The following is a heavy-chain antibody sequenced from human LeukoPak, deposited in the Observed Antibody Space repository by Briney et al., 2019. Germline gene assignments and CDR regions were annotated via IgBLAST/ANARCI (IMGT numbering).Heavy chain of an antibody. Sequence: PGGSLRLCCAASGFTVSSNYMSWVRQAPGKGLEWVSIIYSGGNTYYADSVKGRFTISRDNSKNTLYLQMTSLRAEDTAVYYCTRVKVAGSSDYWGQGTLVTVSS. D-gene: IGHD6-19*01. CDR2: IYSGGNT. J-gene: IGHJ4*02. V-gene: IGHV3-53*01. CDR3: TRVKVAGSSDY. CDR1: GFTVSSNY.